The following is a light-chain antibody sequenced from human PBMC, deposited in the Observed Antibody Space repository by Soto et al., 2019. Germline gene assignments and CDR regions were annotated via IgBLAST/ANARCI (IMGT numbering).Light chain of an antibody. CDR3: QNRYNWPLT. CDR1: QSVSSY. Sequence: EIVLTQSPATLSLSPGERATLSCRASQSVSSYLAWYQHKPGQAPRLLIYDASNRATGIPSRFSGSGSVTAFNPTITRLEPEDVLVYYCQNRYNWPLTFGGGTKVEIK. V-gene: IGKV3-11*01. J-gene: IGKJ4*01. CDR2: DAS.